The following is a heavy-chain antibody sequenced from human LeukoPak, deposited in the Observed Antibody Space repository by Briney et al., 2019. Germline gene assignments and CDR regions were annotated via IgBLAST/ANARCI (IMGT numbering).Heavy chain of an antibody. D-gene: IGHD3-9*01. Sequence: GGSLRLSCAASGFTFSSYTMNWVRQAPGKRLEWVSTISGSSGTTYCADFVKGRFTISRDKSKNTLYLQMNSLRAEDTAVYYCAKEYYNILTSYYPTPFDYWGQGTLVTVSS. CDR3: AKEYYNILTSYYPTPFDY. CDR1: GFTFSSYT. CDR2: ISGSSGTT. J-gene: IGHJ4*02. V-gene: IGHV3-23*01.